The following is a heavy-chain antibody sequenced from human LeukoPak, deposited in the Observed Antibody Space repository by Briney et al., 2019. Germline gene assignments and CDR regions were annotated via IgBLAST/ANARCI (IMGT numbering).Heavy chain of an antibody. J-gene: IGHJ6*03. CDR1: GFTLADLS. D-gene: IGHD2-2*01. CDR3: ATGVFCATTTCPGYQHYYYFMDV. CDR2: FDRKNGDT. V-gene: IGHV1-24*01. Sequence: ASVKVSCKVSGFTLADLSMHWVRQAPGKGLEWVGGFDRKNGDTIYAQRFRGRVTLTEDTSTGTAYMDLSSLSADDTAVYYCATGVFCATTTCPGYQHYYYFMDVWGKGATVTVSS.